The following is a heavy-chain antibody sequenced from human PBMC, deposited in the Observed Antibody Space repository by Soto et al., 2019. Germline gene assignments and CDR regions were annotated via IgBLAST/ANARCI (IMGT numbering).Heavy chain of an antibody. CDR2: ISHDRRKR. CDR3: AKTATYVDGYDNTGYSSEDY. J-gene: IGHJ4*01. Sequence: PVGSLRLSCEVSGFTFSDFGLGWVRQAPGKGLEWVAIISHDRRKRFSAYSVHGSFTISRDNATNTLYLQMSSLSAEATDLYYCAKTATYVDGYDNTGYSSEDYWGHGTLVTASS. CDR1: GFTFSDFG. D-gene: IGHD3-22*01. V-gene: IGHV3-30*18.